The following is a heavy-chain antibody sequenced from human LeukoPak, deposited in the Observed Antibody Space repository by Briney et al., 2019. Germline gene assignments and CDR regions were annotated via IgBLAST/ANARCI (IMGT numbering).Heavy chain of an antibody. CDR1: GFTFSSYG. CDR2: IRYDGSNK. CDR3: AKDTTPPKAGFDP. V-gene: IGHV3-30*02. D-gene: IGHD1-14*01. J-gene: IGHJ5*02. Sequence: PGGSLRLSCAASGFTFSSYGMHWVRQAPGKGREWVAFIRYDGSNKYYADSVKGRFTISRDNSKNTLYLQMNSLRAEGTAVYYCAKDTTPPKAGFDPWGQGTLVTVSS.